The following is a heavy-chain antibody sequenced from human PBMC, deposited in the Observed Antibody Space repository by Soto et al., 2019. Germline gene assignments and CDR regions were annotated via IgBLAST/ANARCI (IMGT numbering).Heavy chain of an antibody. J-gene: IGHJ4*02. CDR1: GGTFSSYA. D-gene: IGHD5-12*01. CDR3: EREGGGGVDIVATMALDY. V-gene: IGHV1-69*01. CDR2: IIPIFGTA. Sequence: QVQLVQSGAEVKKPGSSVKVSCKASGGTFSSYAISWVRQAPGQGLEWMGGIIPIFGTANYAQKFQCSVTITAAESTGKAYRGLSSLRSEDTAVYCWEREGGGGVDIVATMALDYWGQGTLVTVSS.